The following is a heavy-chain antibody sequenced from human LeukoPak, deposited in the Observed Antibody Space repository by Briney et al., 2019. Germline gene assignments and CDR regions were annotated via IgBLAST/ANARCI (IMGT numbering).Heavy chain of an antibody. D-gene: IGHD1-1*01. V-gene: IGHV3-23*01. CDR3: AKVVGTGTTSTDY. CDR2: INGSGSST. Sequence: GGSLRLSCAASGFTFSNYAMTWVRQAPGKGLECVSVINGSGSSTDYADSVKGRFTISRDNSKNTLSLQMNSLRAEDTALYYCAKVVGTGTTSTDYWGQGTLVTVSS. J-gene: IGHJ4*02. CDR1: GFTFSNYA.